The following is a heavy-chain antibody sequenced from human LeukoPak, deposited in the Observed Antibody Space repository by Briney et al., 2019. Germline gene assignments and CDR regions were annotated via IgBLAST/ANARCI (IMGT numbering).Heavy chain of an antibody. J-gene: IGHJ4*02. CDR2: ISGSGGST. Sequence: GGSLRLSCAASGFTFSSYAMSWVRQAPGKGLEWVSAISGSGGSTYYADSVKGRFTISRDNSKNTLYLQMNSLRAEDTAVYYCAKIVRGVIITLRPYYSDYWGQGTLVTVSS. CDR3: AKIVRGVIITLRPYYSDY. CDR1: GFTFSSYA. V-gene: IGHV3-23*01. D-gene: IGHD3-10*01.